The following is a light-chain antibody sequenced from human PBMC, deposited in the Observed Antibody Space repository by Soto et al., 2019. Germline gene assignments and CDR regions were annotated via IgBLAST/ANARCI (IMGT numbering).Light chain of an antibody. Sequence: AIRMTQSPSSFSASTGDRVTITCRASQGISSYLAWYQQKPGKAPKLLIYAASTLQSGVPSRFSGSGSGTDFTLTISCLQSEDYATYYCQQYYSYPISFGGGTKVAI. V-gene: IGKV1-8*01. CDR2: AAS. CDR3: QQYYSYPIS. CDR1: QGISSY. J-gene: IGKJ4*01.